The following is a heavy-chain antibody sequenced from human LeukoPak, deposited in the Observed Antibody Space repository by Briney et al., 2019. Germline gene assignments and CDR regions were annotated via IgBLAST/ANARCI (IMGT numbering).Heavy chain of an antibody. V-gene: IGHV3-21*01. D-gene: IGHD2-15*01. CDR3: ARERGREDCSGGSCPLDAFDI. CDR1: GFTFSSYR. J-gene: IGHJ3*02. CDR2: ISSSSSYI. Sequence: GGSLRLSCAASGFTFSSYRMNWVRQAPGKGLEWVSSISSSSSYIYYADSVKGRFTISRDNAKNSLYLQMNSLRAEDTAVYYCARERGREDCSGGSCPLDAFDIWGQGTMVTVSS.